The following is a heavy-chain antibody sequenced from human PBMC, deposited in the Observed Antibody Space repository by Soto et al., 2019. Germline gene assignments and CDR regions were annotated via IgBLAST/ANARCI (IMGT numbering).Heavy chain of an antibody. CDR1: GYSFTSYW. V-gene: IGHV5-51*01. J-gene: IGHJ6*02. CDR3: ARRQYYYYSSGYQDYYYYYGMDV. D-gene: IGHD3-22*01. CDR2: IYPGDSDT. Sequence: GESLKISCKGSGYSFTSYWIGWVRQMPGKGLEWMGIIYPGDSDTRYSPSFQGQVTISADKSISTAYLQWSSLKASDTAMYYCARRQYYYYSSGYQDYYYYYGMDVWGQGTTVTVSS.